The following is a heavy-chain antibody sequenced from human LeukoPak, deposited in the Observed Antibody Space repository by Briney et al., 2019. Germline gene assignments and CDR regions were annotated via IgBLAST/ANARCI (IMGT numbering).Heavy chain of an antibody. D-gene: IGHD3-10*01. Sequence: SVKVSCKASGGTFSSYTISWVRQAPGQGLEWMGRVIPILGIANYAQKFQGRVTITADKSTSTAYMELSSLRSEDTAVYYCARDYLANYYGSGEVDPWGQGTLVTVSS. CDR2: VIPILGIA. CDR1: GGTFSSYT. J-gene: IGHJ5*02. V-gene: IGHV1-69*02. CDR3: ARDYLANYYGSGEVDP.